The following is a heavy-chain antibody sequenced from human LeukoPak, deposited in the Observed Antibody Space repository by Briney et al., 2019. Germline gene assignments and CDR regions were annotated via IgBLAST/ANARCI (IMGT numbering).Heavy chain of an antibody. CDR3: ARLRRYCSSTSCYFRETNAFDI. V-gene: IGHV4-39*01. D-gene: IGHD2-2*01. CDR2: IYYSGST. CDR1: GGSISSSSYY. Sequence: SETLSLTCTVSGGSISSSSYYWGWIRQPPGKGLEWIGGIYYSGSTYYNPSLKSRVTISVDTSKNLFSLKLSSVTAADTAVYYCARLRRYCSSTSCYFRETNAFDIWGQGTMVTVSS. J-gene: IGHJ3*02.